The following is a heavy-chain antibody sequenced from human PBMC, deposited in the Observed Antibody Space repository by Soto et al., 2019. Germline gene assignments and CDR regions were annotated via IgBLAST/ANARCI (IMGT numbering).Heavy chain of an antibody. V-gene: IGHV3-30*18. J-gene: IGHJ6*02. CDR1: GFTLSDYY. Sequence: GGSLRLSCAGSGFTLSDYYINWIRQAPGNGLEWVAVISYDGYHKYYADSVEGRFNISRDLSKNTLYLQMSSLEPEDAAVYYCAKGRVGTNARVRGMDVSGHGTTVTVSS. CDR3: AKGRVGTNARVRGMDV. D-gene: IGHD1-1*01. CDR2: ISYDGYHK.